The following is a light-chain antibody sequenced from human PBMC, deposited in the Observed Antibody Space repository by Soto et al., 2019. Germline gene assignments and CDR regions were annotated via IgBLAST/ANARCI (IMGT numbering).Light chain of an antibody. J-gene: IGLJ1*01. V-gene: IGLV2-23*02. CDR3: CSYAGSSTYV. CDR1: SSDVGSYNL. Sequence: QSVLTQPASVSGSPGQSITISCTGTSSDVGSYNLVPWYQQHPGKAPKLMIYEVSKRPSGVSNRFSGPKSGNTASLTISGLQAEDEADYYCCSYAGSSTYVFGTGTKVTVL. CDR2: EVS.